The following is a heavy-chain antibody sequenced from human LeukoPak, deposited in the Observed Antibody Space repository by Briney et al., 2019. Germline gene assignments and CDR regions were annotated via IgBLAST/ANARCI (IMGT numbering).Heavy chain of an antibody. V-gene: IGHV3-74*01. CDR1: GYTFSSYW. Sequence: ASVKVSCKASGYTFSSYWMHWVRQAPGKGLVWVSRINSDGSSTSYADSVKGRFTISRDNAKNTLYLQMNSLRAEDTAVYYCARDPYSSSWWPYWGQGTLVTVSS. J-gene: IGHJ4*02. CDR2: INSDGSST. CDR3: ARDPYSSSWWPY. D-gene: IGHD6-13*01.